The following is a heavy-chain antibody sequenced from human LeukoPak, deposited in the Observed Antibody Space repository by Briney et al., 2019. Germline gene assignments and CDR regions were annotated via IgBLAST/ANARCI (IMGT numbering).Heavy chain of an antibody. CDR1: GFTFDDYA. D-gene: IGHD3-22*01. Sequence: AGGSLRLSCAASGFTFDDYAMHWVRQAPGKGLEWVSRINWNSANIVYADSVKGRFTISRDNADNTIYLHMNSLRVDDTAVYYCARGPAYYYDSSGYSPLDYWGQGTLVTVSS. V-gene: IGHV3-9*01. J-gene: IGHJ4*02. CDR3: ARGPAYYYDSSGYSPLDY. CDR2: INWNSANI.